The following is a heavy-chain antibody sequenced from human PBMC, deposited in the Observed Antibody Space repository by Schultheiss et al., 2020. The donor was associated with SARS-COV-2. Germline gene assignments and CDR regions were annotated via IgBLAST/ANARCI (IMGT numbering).Heavy chain of an antibody. CDR3: AKDPDSSSWYNY. CDR1: GFTFSSYD. Sequence: GESLKISCAASGFTFSSYDMHWVRQATGKGLEWVSVIYSGGSTYYADSVKGRFTISRDNSKNTLYLQMNSLRAEDTAVYYCAKDPDSSSWYNYWGQGTLVTVSS. J-gene: IGHJ4*02. CDR2: IYSGGST. V-gene: IGHV3-66*01. D-gene: IGHD6-13*01.